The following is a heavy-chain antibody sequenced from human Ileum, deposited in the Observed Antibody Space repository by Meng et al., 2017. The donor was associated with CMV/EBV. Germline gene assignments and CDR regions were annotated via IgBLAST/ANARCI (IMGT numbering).Heavy chain of an antibody. CDR1: GFTFSDYY. D-gene: IGHD6-13*01. Sequence: GGSLRLSCAASGFTFSDYYMSWIRQAPGKGLEWVSYISSSGSTIYYADSVKGRFTISRDNAKNSLYLQMNSLRAEDMAVYYCARDSIAAAGTVFFLTRHYYYYGMNVWGQGTTVTVSS. J-gene: IGHJ6*02. CDR2: ISSSGSTI. CDR3: ARDSIAAAGTVFFLTRHYYYYGMNV. V-gene: IGHV3-11*04.